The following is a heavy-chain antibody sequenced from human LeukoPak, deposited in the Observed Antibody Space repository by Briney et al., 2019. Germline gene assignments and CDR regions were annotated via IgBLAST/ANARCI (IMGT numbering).Heavy chain of an antibody. CDR1: GYTFTGYY. D-gene: IGHD3-22*01. J-gene: IGHJ4*02. CDR3: ARPVSRPYYYDSSGYAY. Sequence: ASVKVSCKASGYTFTGYYMHWVRQAPGQGLEWMGWINPNSGGTNYAQKFQGRVTMTRDTSISTAYMELSRLRSDDTAVYYCARPVSRPYYYDSSGYAYWGLGTLVTVSS. CDR2: INPNSGGT. V-gene: IGHV1-2*02.